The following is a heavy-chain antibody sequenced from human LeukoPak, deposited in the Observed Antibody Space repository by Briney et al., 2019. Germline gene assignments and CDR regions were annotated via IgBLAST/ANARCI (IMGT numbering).Heavy chain of an antibody. CDR3: ARDRGRRTAAGTYYYYGMDV. V-gene: IGHV1-69*13. J-gene: IGHJ6*04. Sequence: SVKVSCKASGGTFSSYAVSWVRQAPGQGLEWMGGIIPIFGTANYAQKFQGRVTITADESTSTAYMELSSLRSEDTAVYYCARDRGRRTAAGTYYYYGMDVWGKGTTVTVSS. CDR1: GGTFSSYA. CDR2: IIPIFGTA. D-gene: IGHD6-13*01.